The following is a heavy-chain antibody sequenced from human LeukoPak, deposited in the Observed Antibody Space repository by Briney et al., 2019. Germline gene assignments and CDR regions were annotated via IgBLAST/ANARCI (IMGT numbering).Heavy chain of an antibody. V-gene: IGHV1-24*01. J-gene: IGHJ6*02. Sequence: ASVKVSCKVSGYTLTELSMHWVRQAPGKGLEWMGGFDPEDGETIYAQKFQGRVTMTEDTSTDTAYMELSSLRSEDTAVYYCARDEALNARNYYGLGSYHPGGMDVWGQGTTVTVSS. CDR1: GYTLTELS. CDR2: FDPEDGET. D-gene: IGHD3-10*01. CDR3: ARDEALNARNYYGLGSYHPGGMDV.